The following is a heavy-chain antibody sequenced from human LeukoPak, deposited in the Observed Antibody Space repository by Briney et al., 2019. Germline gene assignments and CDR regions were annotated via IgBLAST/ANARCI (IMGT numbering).Heavy chain of an antibody. CDR1: GFTFSSNY. J-gene: IGHJ6*02. V-gene: IGHV3-53*01. CDR2: IYSGGTT. Sequence: PGGSLRLSCAASGFTFSSNYMSWVRQAPGKGLEWVSVIYSGGTTYYADSVKGRFTISRDNAKNSLYLQMNSLRAEDTAVYYCARVECTNGVCRPLSYYYGMDVWGQGTTVTVSS. D-gene: IGHD2-8*01. CDR3: ARVECTNGVCRPLSYYYGMDV.